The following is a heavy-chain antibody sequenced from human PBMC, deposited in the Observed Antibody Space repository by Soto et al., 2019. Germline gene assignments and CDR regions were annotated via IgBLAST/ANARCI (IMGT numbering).Heavy chain of an antibody. CDR2: IYYSGST. J-gene: IGHJ5*02. CDR1: GGSISSSSYY. CDR3: ARRLITFGGVIAP. V-gene: IGHV4-39*01. D-gene: IGHD3-16*01. Sequence: QLQLQESGPGLVKPSETLSLTCTVSGGSISSSSYYWGWIRQPPGKGLEWIGSIYYSGSTYCNPSLKRRVTISVDTSKNQFSLKLSSVTAADTAVYYCARRLITFGGVIAPWGQGTLVTVSS.